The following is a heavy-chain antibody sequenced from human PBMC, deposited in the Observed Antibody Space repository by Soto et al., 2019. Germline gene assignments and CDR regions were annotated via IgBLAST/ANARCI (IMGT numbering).Heavy chain of an antibody. J-gene: IGHJ6*04. CDR3: ATSTYCSSSTCYQWYGMDV. V-gene: IGHV1-3*05. Sequence: QVQLVQSGAEEKKPGASVKVSCKASGYPFSNYAMHWVRQAPGQGLEWMGWINAGNGNSKYSQKFQGRVTITRDTSANTAYMELDSLRSEDTAVYYCATSTYCSSSTCYQWYGMDVWGKGNTVTVSS. CDR2: INAGNGNS. CDR1: GYPFSNYA. D-gene: IGHD2-2*01.